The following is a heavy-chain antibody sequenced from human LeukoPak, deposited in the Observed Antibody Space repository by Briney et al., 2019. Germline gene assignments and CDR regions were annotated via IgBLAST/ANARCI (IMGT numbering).Heavy chain of an antibody. D-gene: IGHD1-1*01. CDR2: IYSGGST. J-gene: IGHJ4*02. CDR1: GFTFSSYA. CDR3: ARMNDYYFDY. V-gene: IGHV3-53*01. Sequence: GGSLRLSCAASGFTFSSYAMSWVRQAPGKGLEWVSVIYSGGSTYYADSVKGRFTISRDNSKNTLYLQMNSLRAEDTAVYYCARMNDYYFDYWGQGTLVTVSS.